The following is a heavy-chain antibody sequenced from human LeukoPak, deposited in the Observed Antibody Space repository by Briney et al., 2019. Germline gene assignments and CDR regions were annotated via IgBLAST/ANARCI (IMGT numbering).Heavy chain of an antibody. D-gene: IGHD6-13*01. CDR1: GYTFTGYY. Sequence: GASVKVSCKASGYTFTGYYMHWVRQAPGQGLEWMGWINPNSGGTNYAQKFQGRVTMTTDTSTSTAYMELRSLRSDDTAVYYCAREGGSSSWYDYWGQGTLVTVSS. V-gene: IGHV1-2*02. CDR3: AREGGSSSWYDY. CDR2: INPNSGGT. J-gene: IGHJ4*02.